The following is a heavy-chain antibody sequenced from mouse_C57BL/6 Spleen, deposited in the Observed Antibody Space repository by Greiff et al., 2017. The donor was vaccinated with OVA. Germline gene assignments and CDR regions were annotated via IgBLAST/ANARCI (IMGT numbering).Heavy chain of an antibody. CDR2: IDPSDSYT. J-gene: IGHJ2*01. D-gene: IGHD3-2*02. CDR1: GYTFTSYW. V-gene: IGHV1-50*01. Sequence: QVQLQQPGAELVKPGASVKLSCKASGYTFTSYWMQWVKQRPGQGLEWIGAIDPSDSYTNYNQKFKGKATLTVDTSSSTAYMQLSSLTSEDSAVYYCARAAQAIDYWGQGTTLTVSS. CDR3: ARAAQAIDY.